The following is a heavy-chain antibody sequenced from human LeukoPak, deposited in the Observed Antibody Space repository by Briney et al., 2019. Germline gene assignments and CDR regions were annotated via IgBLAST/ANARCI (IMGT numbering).Heavy chain of an antibody. V-gene: IGHV4-59*12. CDR1: GGSISSYY. J-gene: IGHJ5*02. CDR3: ARRYSSSWYWFDP. D-gene: IGHD6-13*01. Sequence: SETLSLTCTVSGGSISSYYWSWIRQPPGKGLEWIGSIYYSGSTYYNPSLKSRVTISVDTSKNQFSLKLSSVTAADTAVYYCARRYSSSWYWFDPWGQGTLVTVSS. CDR2: IYYSGST.